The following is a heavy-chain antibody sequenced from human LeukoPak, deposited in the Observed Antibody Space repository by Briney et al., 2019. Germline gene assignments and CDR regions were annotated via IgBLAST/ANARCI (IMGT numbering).Heavy chain of an antibody. CDR3: SSRRFGDFVAGYY. Sequence: GGSLRLSCTASGITFDDYSVSWVRQAPGKGLEWVGFIRPTSHGSTTDFAASVKGRFSVSKDDSKTVAYLQMNSLETKDTVVYYCSSRRFGDFVAGYYWGQGTLVTVSS. J-gene: IGHJ4*02. D-gene: IGHD3-10*01. CDR1: GITFDDYS. V-gene: IGHV3-49*04. CDR2: IRPTSHGSTT.